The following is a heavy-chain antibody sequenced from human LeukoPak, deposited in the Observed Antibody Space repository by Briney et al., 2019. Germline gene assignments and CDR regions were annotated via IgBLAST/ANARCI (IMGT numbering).Heavy chain of an antibody. CDR3: ARQTMSTADAFDI. D-gene: IGHD4-17*01. Sequence: PSETLSLTCTVCGGSISSYYWIWIRQPPGKGLEWIGYIYYSGSTNYNPSLKSRVTISVDTSKNQFSLKLSSVTAADTAVYYCARQTMSTADAFDIWGQGTMVTVSS. V-gene: IGHV4-59*01. J-gene: IGHJ3*02. CDR1: GGSISSYY. CDR2: IYYSGST.